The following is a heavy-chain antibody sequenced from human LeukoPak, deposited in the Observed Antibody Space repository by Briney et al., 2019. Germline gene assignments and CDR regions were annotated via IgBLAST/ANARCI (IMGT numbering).Heavy chain of an antibody. J-gene: IGHJ3*02. V-gene: IGHV1-69*13. CDR2: IIPIFGTA. D-gene: IGHD2-15*01. CDR1: GGTFSSYA. Sequence: GASVTVSCTASGGTFSSYAISWVRQAPGQGLEWMGGIIPIFGTANYAQKFQGRVTITADESTSTAYMELSSLRSEDTAMYYCARGYSRMDAFDIWGQGTMVTVSS. CDR3: ARGYSRMDAFDI.